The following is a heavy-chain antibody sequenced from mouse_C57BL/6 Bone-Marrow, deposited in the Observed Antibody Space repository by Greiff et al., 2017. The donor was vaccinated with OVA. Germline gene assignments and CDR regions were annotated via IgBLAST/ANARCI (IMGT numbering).Heavy chain of an antibody. Sequence: EVKVVESGGGLVKPGGSLKLSCAASGFTFSSYTMSWVRQTPEKRLEWVATISGGGGNTYYPDSVKGRFTISRDNAKNTLYLQMSSLRSEDTALYYCARQGSKAFAYWGQGTLVTVSA. CDR2: ISGGGGNT. V-gene: IGHV5-9*01. J-gene: IGHJ3*01. CDR3: ARQGSKAFAY. CDR1: GFTFSSYT. D-gene: IGHD1-1*01.